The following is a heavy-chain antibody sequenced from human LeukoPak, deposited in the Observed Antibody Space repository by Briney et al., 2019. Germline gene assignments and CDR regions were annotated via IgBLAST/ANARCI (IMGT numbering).Heavy chain of an antibody. D-gene: IGHD3-22*01. Sequence: PSQTLSLTCTVSGGSISSGSYYWSWIRQPAGKGLEWIGRIYTSGSTNYNPSLKSRVTISVDTSKNQFSLKLSSVTAADTAVYYCASQDYYDSSGYETSYYYYGMDVWGQGTTVTVSS. V-gene: IGHV4-61*02. CDR3: ASQDYYDSSGYETSYYYYGMDV. J-gene: IGHJ6*02. CDR2: IYTSGST. CDR1: GGSISSGSYY.